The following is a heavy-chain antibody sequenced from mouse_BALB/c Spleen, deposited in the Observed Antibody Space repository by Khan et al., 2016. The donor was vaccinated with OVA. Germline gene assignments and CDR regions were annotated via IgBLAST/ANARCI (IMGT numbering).Heavy chain of an antibody. J-gene: IGHJ1*01. D-gene: IGHD1-1*01. V-gene: IGHV3-6*02. Sequence: EVQLQESGPGLVKPSQSVSLTCSVTGYSITSAYFWNWIRQFPGDKLEWMGYISPDGSNNYNPSLKNRISITRATSTNQFFLKLNSVTTEDTAVFYCASGGVVVPYGYFDVWGAGTTVTVSS. CDR1: GYSITSAYF. CDR3: ASGGVVVPYGYFDV. CDR2: ISPDGSN.